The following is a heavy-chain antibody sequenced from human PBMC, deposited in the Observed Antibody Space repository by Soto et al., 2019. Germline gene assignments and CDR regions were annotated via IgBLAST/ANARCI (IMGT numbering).Heavy chain of an antibody. CDR3: AKDLLNYNNSPGRNP. J-gene: IGHJ5*02. CDR1: GFTFSSYA. Sequence: EVQLLESGGGLVQPGGSLRLSCAASGFTFSSYAMSWVRQAPGKGLEWVSAISGSGGSTYYADSVKGRFTISRDNSKNTLYLQMNSLRAEDTAVYYWAKDLLNYNNSPGRNPWGQGTLVTGSS. D-gene: IGHD4-4*01. V-gene: IGHV3-23*01. CDR2: ISGSGGST.